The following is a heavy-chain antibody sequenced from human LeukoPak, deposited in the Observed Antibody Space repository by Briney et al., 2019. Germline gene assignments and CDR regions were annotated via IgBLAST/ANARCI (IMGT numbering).Heavy chain of an antibody. Sequence: PSETLSLTCTVSGGSISSYYWSWIRQPPGKGLEWIGYIYYSGSTNYNPSLKSRVTISVDTSKNQFSLKLSSVTAADTAVYYCARDEEQWLQFDYWGQGTLVTVSS. CDR3: ARDEEQWLQFDY. D-gene: IGHD6-19*01. J-gene: IGHJ4*02. CDR2: IYYSGST. V-gene: IGHV4-59*01. CDR1: GGSISSYY.